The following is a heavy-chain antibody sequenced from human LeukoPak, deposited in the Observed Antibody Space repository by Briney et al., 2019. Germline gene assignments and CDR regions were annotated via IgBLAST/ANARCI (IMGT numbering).Heavy chain of an antibody. J-gene: IGHJ4*02. V-gene: IGHV3-30-3*01. CDR1: GFTFSSYW. CDR3: ARDADYYDSSGYYYA. D-gene: IGHD3-22*01. Sequence: GGSLRLSCAASGFTFSSYWMSWVRQAPGKGLEWVAVISYDGSNKYYADSVKGRFTISRDNSKNTLYLQMNSLRAEDTAVYYCARDADYYDSSGYYYAWGQGTLVTVSS. CDR2: ISYDGSNK.